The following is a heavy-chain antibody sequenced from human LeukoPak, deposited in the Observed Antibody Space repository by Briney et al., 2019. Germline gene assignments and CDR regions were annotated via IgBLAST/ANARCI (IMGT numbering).Heavy chain of an antibody. V-gene: IGHV3-23*01. Sequence: GGSLRLSCAASGFTFSSYAMSWVRQAPGKGLEWVSAISGSGGSTYYADSVKGRFTISRDNSKNTLYLQMNSLRAEDTAVYYCAKARSKQAMVTFYGDYWGQGTLVTVSS. CDR3: AKARSKQAMVTFYGDY. CDR1: GFTFSSYA. CDR2: ISGSGGST. J-gene: IGHJ4*02. D-gene: IGHD5-18*01.